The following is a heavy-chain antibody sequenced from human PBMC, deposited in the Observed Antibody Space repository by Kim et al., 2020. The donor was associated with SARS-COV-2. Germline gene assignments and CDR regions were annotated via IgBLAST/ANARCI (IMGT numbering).Heavy chain of an antibody. J-gene: IGHJ4*02. D-gene: IGHD1-1*01. V-gene: IGHV3-66*01. CDR3: AREGGGLERWPLRDY. Sequence: EAVKGRFTMSRDNSKNTLYLQMNSLRVEDTAIYYCAREGGGLERWPLRDYWGQGTLVTVSA.